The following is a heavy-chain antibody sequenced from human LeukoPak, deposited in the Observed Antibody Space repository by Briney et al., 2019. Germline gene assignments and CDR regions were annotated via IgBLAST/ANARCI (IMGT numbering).Heavy chain of an antibody. J-gene: IGHJ3*02. D-gene: IGHD3-3*01. V-gene: IGHV3-30*02. CDR1: GFTFSSYG. Sequence: PGGSLRLSCAASGFTFSSYGMHWVRQAPGKGLEWVAFIRYDGSNKYYADSVKGRFTISRDNSKNTLYLQMNSLRAEDTAVYYCAKTGGFWSGSGAFDIWGQGTMVTVSS. CDR3: AKTGGFWSGSGAFDI. CDR2: IRYDGSNK.